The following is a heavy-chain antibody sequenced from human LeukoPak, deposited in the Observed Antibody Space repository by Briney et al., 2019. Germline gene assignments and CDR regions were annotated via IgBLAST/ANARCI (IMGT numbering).Heavy chain of an antibody. V-gene: IGHV4-39*07. J-gene: IGHJ4*02. CDR1: GGSISSSSYY. CDR2: IYYSGST. Sequence: SETLSLTCTVSGGSISSSSYYWGWIRQPPGKGLEWIGSIYYSGSTYYNPSLKSRVTISVDTSKNQFSLKLSSVTAADTAVYYCAREGTYYYDSSGYYYESYYFDYWGQGTLVTVSS. D-gene: IGHD3-22*01. CDR3: AREGTYYYDSSGYYYESYYFDY.